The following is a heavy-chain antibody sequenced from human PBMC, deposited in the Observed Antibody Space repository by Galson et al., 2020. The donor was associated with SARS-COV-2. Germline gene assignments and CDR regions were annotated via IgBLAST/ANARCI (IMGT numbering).Heavy chain of an antibody. D-gene: IGHD3-3*01. Sequence: ASETLSLTCTVSGGSLSDFYWSWIRQSAGRGLEWIGRMSTTGTTNYNPSLKSRVTMSADTSNNQFFLKLRSVTAADTAVYYCVGDTIMQYFHHWGQGTLVTVSS. CDR3: VGDTIMQYFHH. J-gene: IGHJ1*01. CDR1: GGSLSDFY. CDR2: MSTTGTT. V-gene: IGHV4-4*07.